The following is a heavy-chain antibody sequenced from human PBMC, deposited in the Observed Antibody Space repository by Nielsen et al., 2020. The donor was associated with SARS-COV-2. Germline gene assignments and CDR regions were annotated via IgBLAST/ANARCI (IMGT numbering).Heavy chain of an antibody. V-gene: IGHV4-4*02. Sequence: SETLSLTCAVSGGSISSSNWWSWVRQPPGKGLEWIGEIYHSGSTNYNPSLKSQVTISVDKSKNQFSLKLSSVTAADTAVYYCAKLAESGPPVNLYYDILPVDYWGQGTLVTVSS. CDR1: GGSISSSNW. J-gene: IGHJ4*02. D-gene: IGHD3-9*01. CDR2: IYHSGST. CDR3: AKLAESGPPVNLYYDILPVDY.